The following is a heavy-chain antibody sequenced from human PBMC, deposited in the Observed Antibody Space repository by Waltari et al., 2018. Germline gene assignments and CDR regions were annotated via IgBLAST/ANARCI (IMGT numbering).Heavy chain of an antibody. CDR1: GSTFPNYD. D-gene: IGHD6-6*01. Sequence: QVLLVPSGAELKTPGASVKVSCKASGSTFPNYDINWMRQANGQGLEWVGWRNPKKGNTIYAQKFNGRVTLTRDNSINTAYMELTSLTADDTGVYYCARGLDSNSLYGAHFWGQGTLVTVAS. CDR3: ARGLDSNSLYGAHF. CDR2: RNPKKGNT. V-gene: IGHV1-8*01. J-gene: IGHJ4*02.